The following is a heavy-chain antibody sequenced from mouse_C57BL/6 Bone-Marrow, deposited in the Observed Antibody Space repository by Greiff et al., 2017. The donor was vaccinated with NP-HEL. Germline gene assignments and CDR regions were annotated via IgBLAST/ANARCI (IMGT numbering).Heavy chain of an antibody. CDR3: ASSLYAMDY. CDR1: GFTFSSYA. Sequence: EVKLVESGGGLVKPGGSLKLSCAASGFTFSSYAMSWVRQTPEKRLEWVATISDGGSYTYYPDNVKGRCTISRDNAKNNLYLQMSHLKSEDTAMYYCASSLYAMDYWGQGTSVTVSS. CDR2: ISDGGSYT. D-gene: IGHD6-1*01. J-gene: IGHJ4*01. V-gene: IGHV5-4*03.